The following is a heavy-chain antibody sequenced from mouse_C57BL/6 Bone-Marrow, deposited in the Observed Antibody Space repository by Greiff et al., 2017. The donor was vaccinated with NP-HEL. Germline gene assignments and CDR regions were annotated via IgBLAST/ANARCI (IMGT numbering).Heavy chain of an antibody. CDR2: INPNNGGT. CDR3: AHYYRNFYYAMDY. Sequence: EVQLQQSGPELVKPGASVKMSCKASGYTFTDYNMHWVKQSHGKSLEWIGYINPNNGGTSYNQKFKGKATLTVNKSSSTAYMELRSLTSEDSAVYYCAHYYRNFYYAMDYWGQGTSVTVSS. J-gene: IGHJ4*01. D-gene: IGHD2-12*01. V-gene: IGHV1-22*01. CDR1: GYTFTDYN.